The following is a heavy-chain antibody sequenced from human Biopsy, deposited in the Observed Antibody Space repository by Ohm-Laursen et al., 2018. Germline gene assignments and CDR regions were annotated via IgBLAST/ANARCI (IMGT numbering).Heavy chain of an antibody. Sequence: SDTLSLTCAVCSGSFSSNYWTWIRQPPGKGLEWIGEITHSGYTNYNPSLKSRVTVSVDTSKNQFSLKLSSVTAADTAVYYCASRLYGPNPIDYWGQGTLVTVSS. CDR1: SGSFSSNY. J-gene: IGHJ4*02. V-gene: IGHV4-34*01. CDR2: ITHSGYT. CDR3: ASRLYGPNPIDY. D-gene: IGHD2-8*01.